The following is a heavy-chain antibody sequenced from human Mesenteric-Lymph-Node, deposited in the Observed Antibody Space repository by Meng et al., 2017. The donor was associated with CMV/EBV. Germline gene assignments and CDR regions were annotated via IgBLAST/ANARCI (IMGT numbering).Heavy chain of an antibody. CDR3: ASERPAMIFGGSYYHYGMDV. D-gene: IGHD3/OR15-3a*01. Sequence: GESLKISCAASGFTFSSYAMHWVRQAPGKGLEWVAVISYDGSNKYYADSVKGRFTISRDNSKDTLYLQMNSLRAEDTAVYYCASERPAMIFGGSYYHYGMDVWGQGTTVTVSS. CDR1: GFTFSSYA. V-gene: IGHV3-30-3*01. CDR2: ISYDGSNK. J-gene: IGHJ6*02.